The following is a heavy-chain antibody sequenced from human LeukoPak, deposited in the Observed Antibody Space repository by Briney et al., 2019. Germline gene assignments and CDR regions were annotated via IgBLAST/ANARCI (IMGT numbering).Heavy chain of an antibody. CDR1: GFTFDDYG. Sequence: PGGSLRLSCVASGFTFDDYGVSWVRQAPGKGLEWVSGINWNADSTAYADSVKGRFTISRDNAKNSLYLQMNSLRAEDTALYYCASYYYDSSGSSFDYWGQGTLVTVSS. D-gene: IGHD3-22*01. CDR2: INWNADST. V-gene: IGHV3-20*04. J-gene: IGHJ4*02. CDR3: ASYYYDSSGSSFDY.